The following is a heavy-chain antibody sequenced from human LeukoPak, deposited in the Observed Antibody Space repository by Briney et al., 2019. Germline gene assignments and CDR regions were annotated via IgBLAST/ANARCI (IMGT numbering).Heavy chain of an antibody. J-gene: IGHJ6*03. CDR2: INPSGGST. D-gene: IGHD6-6*01. CDR3: ARDLRHSSSSGYYYYYYMDV. CDR1: GYTFTSYY. V-gene: IGHV1-46*01. Sequence: ASVKVSCKASGYTFTSYYMHWVRQAPGQGLEWMGIINPSGGSTSYAQKFQGRVTMTRDMSTSTVYMELSSLRSEDTAVYYCARDLRHSSSSGYYYYYYMDVWGKGTTVTVSS.